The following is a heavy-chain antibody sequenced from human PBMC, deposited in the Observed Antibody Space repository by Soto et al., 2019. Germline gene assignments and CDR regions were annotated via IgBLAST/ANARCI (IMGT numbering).Heavy chain of an antibody. V-gene: IGHV4-59*01. Sequence: SETLSLTCTVSGCPISSYYWSWIRQPPGKGLEWIGYIYYSGSTNYNPSLKSRVTISVDTSKNQFSLKMSSVTAADTAVYYCARLATRYYFDYWGQGTLVTVS. CDR1: GCPISSYY. D-gene: IGHD1-1*01. CDR3: ARLATRYYFDY. J-gene: IGHJ4*02. CDR2: IYYSGST.